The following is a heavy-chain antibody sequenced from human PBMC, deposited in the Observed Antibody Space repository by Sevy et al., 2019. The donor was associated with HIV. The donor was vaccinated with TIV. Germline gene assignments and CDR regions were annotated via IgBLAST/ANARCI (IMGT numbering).Heavy chain of an antibody. Sequence: GGSLRLSCAASGFTFSRHWMTWVRQAPGKGLEWVANIKKDGSEKNFVESVNGGFTISRDNAQNSMYLPMNSLRVEDTAVSHCAREEVERGGFANWGQGTLVTVSS. CDR2: IKKDGSEK. CDR1: GFTFSRHW. D-gene: IGHD2-15*01. V-gene: IGHV3-7*01. J-gene: IGHJ4*02. CDR3: AREEVERGGFAN.